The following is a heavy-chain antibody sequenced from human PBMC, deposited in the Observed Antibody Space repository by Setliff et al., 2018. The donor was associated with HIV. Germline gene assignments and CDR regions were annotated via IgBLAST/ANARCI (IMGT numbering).Heavy chain of an antibody. D-gene: IGHD3-10*01. CDR3: ARGRFHRLHRPYSGSGSLGIQYFDY. Sequence: SETLSLTCAVYGGSFSGYYWSWIRQPPGKGLEWIGEVTHSGRTNYNPSLESRVTTSVDTSKKQFSLGLTSVTAADTALYYCARGRFHRLHRPYSGSGSLGIQYFDYWGQGTLVTVSS. J-gene: IGHJ4*02. CDR2: VTHSGRT. CDR1: GGSFSGYY. V-gene: IGHV4-34*01.